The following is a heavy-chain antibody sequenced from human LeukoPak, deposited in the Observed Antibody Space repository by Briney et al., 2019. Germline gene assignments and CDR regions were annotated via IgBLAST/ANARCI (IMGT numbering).Heavy chain of an antibody. CDR1: GFSFRHYG. J-gene: IGHJ6*03. CDR2: IRDDGDAQ. Sequence: GGSLRLSCAASGFSFRHYGMYWVRQAPGKGLEWVSFIRDDGDAQYYADSVKGRFSISRDNSNNALFLQMNGLRAEDTAVYYCAKVLYDFMDAYYYYYMGVWGKGTTVAVSS. D-gene: IGHD2-8*01. V-gene: IGHV3-30*02. CDR3: AKVLYDFMDAYYYYYMGV.